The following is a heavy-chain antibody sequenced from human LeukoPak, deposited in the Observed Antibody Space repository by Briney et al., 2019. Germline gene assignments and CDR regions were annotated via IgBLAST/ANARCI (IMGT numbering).Heavy chain of an antibody. CDR3: ASRDGYNAFDY. CDR2: ISGSGGST. CDR1: GFTFSSYA. J-gene: IGHJ4*02. D-gene: IGHD5-24*01. Sequence: GGSLRLSCAASGFTFSSYAMSWVRQAPGKGLEWVSVISGSGGSTDNADPVKGRFTISRDNSKNTLYLQMNSLRAEDTAIYYCASRDGYNAFDYWGQGTLVTVSS. V-gene: IGHV3-23*01.